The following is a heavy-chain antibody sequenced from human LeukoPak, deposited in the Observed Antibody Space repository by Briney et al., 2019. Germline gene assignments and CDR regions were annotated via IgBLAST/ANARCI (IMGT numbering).Heavy chain of an antibody. V-gene: IGHV1-2*02. J-gene: IGHJ6*03. CDR1: GYTFTGYY. D-gene: IGHD1-7*01. CDR2: INPNSGGT. Sequence: ASVKVSCKASGYTFTGYYMHWVRQAPGQGLEWMGWINPNSGGTNYAQKFQGRVTMTRDTSISTAYMELSRLRSDDTAVYYCARGPYHWNYLYYYYYMDVWGKGTTVTVSS. CDR3: ARGPYHWNYLYYYYYMDV.